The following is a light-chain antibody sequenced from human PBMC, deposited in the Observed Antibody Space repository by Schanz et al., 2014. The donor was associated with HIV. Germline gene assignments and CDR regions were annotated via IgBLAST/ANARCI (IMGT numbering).Light chain of an antibody. Sequence: SALTQPASVSGSPGQSITISCTGTSSDVGGYNYVSWYQQHPGKAPQLMIYDVTNRPSGVSNRFSGSKSGYTASLTISGLQAEDEAEYFCSSYTTGSTVVFRAGTNLTVL. J-gene: IGLJ2*01. CDR2: DVT. CDR3: SSYTTGSTVV. CDR1: SSDVGGYNY. V-gene: IGLV2-14*03.